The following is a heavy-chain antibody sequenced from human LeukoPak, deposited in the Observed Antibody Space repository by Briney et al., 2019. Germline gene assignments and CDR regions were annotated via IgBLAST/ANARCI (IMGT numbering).Heavy chain of an antibody. V-gene: IGHV3-23*01. J-gene: IGHJ4*02. D-gene: IGHD1/OR15-1a*01. Sequence: PGGSLRLSCAASEFTFSNYAMTWVRQAPGKGLEWVSAISGSGGSTYYADSVKGRFTISRDNSKNTLYLQMNSLRAEETAVYYCAKCGTSSGFDYWGQGSLVTVSS. CDR2: ISGSGGST. CDR1: EFTFSNYA. CDR3: AKCGTSSGFDY.